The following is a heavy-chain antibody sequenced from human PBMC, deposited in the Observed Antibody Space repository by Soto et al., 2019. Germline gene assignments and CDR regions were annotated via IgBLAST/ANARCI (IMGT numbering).Heavy chain of an antibody. V-gene: IGHV3-30-3*01. J-gene: IGHJ4*02. D-gene: IGHD2-21*01. Sequence: QVQLVESGGGVVQPGRSLRLSCAASGFTFSSYSMHWVRQAPGKGLEWVAAMSYDGNSKYFADSVKGRFTISRDNSKNTLSLQMNSLGAEDSAVYYCERGRTVRDHDDLDLWGQGTLVTVSS. CDR1: GFTFSSYS. CDR3: ERGRTVRDHDDLDL. CDR2: MSYDGNSK.